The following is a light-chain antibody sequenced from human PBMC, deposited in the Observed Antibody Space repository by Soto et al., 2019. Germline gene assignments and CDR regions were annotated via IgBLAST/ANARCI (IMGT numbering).Light chain of an antibody. V-gene: IGKV3-15*01. CDR2: DTS. CDR3: QQYSNWPPIT. CDR1: QSVSIH. Sequence: VMTHSPCALAVSLKEGDTLSCRTSQSVSIHLAWYQQNPVQAPRLLIYDTSTRATGIPARFSGSGSGTEFTLTISSLQSEDFAVYYCQQYSNWPPITFGQGTRLEIK. J-gene: IGKJ5*01.